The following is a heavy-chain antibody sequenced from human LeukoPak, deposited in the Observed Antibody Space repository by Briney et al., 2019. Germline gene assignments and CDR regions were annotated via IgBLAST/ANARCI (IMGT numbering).Heavy chain of an antibody. D-gene: IGHD6-19*01. CDR1: GFTVSSNY. Sequence: GGSLRLSCAASGFTVSSNYMSWVRQAPGKGLEWVSVIYSGGSTYYADSVKGRFTISRDNSKNTLYLQMNSLRAEDTAVYYCARDLGSSGWYDWFDPWGQGTLVTVSS. J-gene: IGHJ5*02. CDR2: IYSGGST. CDR3: ARDLGSSGWYDWFDP. V-gene: IGHV3-66*01.